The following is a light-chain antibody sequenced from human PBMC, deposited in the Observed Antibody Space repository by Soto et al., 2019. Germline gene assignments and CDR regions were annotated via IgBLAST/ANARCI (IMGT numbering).Light chain of an antibody. CDR3: QQSYSTPPIT. Sequence: DLQMTQSPSSLSASVGDRVTIPCRASQSISSYLNWYQQKPXKAPKLXXYAASSLQSGVPSWFSGSGSGTDLTLTISSLQTEYFANYYCQQSYSTPPITVGQGTRLDIK. V-gene: IGKV1-39*01. CDR2: AAS. CDR1: QSISSY. J-gene: IGKJ5*01.